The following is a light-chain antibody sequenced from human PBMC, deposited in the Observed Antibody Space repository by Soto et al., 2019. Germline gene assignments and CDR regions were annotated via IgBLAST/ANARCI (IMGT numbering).Light chain of an antibody. CDR1: SSDVGDYNY. CDR2: EVS. CDR3: TSYAGSNNWV. Sequence: QSALTQPPSASGSPGQSVTISCTGTSSDVGDYNYVSWYQQHPGKAPKLMIYEVSNRPSGVSDRFSGSKSGNTASLTVSGLQAEDEADYYCTSYAGSNNWVFGGGTKLTVL. V-gene: IGLV2-8*01. J-gene: IGLJ3*02.